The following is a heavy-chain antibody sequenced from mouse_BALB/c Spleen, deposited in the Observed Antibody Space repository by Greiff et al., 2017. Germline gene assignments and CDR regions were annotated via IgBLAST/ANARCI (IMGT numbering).Heavy chain of an antibody. CDR2: IDTSDSYT. CDR3: ARSMIKTPFAY. CDR1: GYTFTDYW. Sequence: QVQLQQPGAELVMPGASVKMSCKASGYTFTDYWMHWVKQRPGQGLEWIGAIDTSDSYTSYNQKFKGKATLTVDESSSTAYMQLSSLTSEDSAVYYCARSMIKTPFAYWGQGTLVTVSA. V-gene: IGHV1-69*01. J-gene: IGHJ3*01. D-gene: IGHD2-4*01.